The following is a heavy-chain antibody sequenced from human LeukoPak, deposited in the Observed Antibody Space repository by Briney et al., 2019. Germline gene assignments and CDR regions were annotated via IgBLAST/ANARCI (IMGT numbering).Heavy chain of an antibody. D-gene: IGHD2-2*01. Sequence: GASVKVSCKASGYTFISYDINWVRQATGQGLEWMGWMNPNSGNTGYAQKFQGRVTMTRNTSISTAYMELSSLRSEDTAVYYCARDRSIRYCSSTSCNKGWFDPWGQGTLVTVSS. CDR3: ARDRSIRYCSSTSCNKGWFDP. CDR2: MNPNSGNT. J-gene: IGHJ5*02. V-gene: IGHV1-8*01. CDR1: GYTFISYD.